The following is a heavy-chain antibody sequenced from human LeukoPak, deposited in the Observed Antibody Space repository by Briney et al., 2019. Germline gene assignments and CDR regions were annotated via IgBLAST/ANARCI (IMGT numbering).Heavy chain of an antibody. CDR3: ASWNYYDSSGYYYFDY. J-gene: IGHJ4*02. CDR1: GFTFSSYW. Sequence: GGSLRLSCAASGFTFSSYWMSWVRQAPEKGPEWVSSISSSSSYIYYADSVKGRFTISRDNAKNSLYLQMNSLRAEDTAVYYCASWNYYDSSGYYYFDYWGQGTLVTVSS. CDR2: ISSSSSYI. D-gene: IGHD3-22*01. V-gene: IGHV3-21*01.